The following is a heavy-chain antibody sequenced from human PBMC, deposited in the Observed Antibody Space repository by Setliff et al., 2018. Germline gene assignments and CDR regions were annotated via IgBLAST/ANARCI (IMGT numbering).Heavy chain of an antibody. V-gene: IGHV3-7*01. D-gene: IGHD6-6*01. J-gene: IGHJ4*02. CDR3: ATNPRYTNSQLDY. CDR1: GPDLSRNK. CDR2: IKEEGGEI. Sequence: GGSLRLSCATSGPDLSRNKIHWVRQAPGKGLEWVANIKEEGGEIYYVDSVKGRFTISRDDAQNSLYLQMNSLRAEDTAVYYCATNPRYTNSQLDYWGPGTLVTVSS.